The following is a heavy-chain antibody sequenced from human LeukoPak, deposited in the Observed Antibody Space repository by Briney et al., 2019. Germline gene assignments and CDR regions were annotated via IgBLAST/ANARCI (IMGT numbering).Heavy chain of an antibody. V-gene: IGHV3-23*01. CDR1: GFTFSNYG. Sequence: GGSLRLSCAASGFTFSNYGMNWVRQAPGKGLEWVSRISGTGGTTFYADSVKGRFTISRDNSKNTLYLQMNSLRAEDTAVYYCAKDQGYWGQGTLVTVSS. J-gene: IGHJ4*02. CDR3: AKDQGY. CDR2: ISGTGGTT.